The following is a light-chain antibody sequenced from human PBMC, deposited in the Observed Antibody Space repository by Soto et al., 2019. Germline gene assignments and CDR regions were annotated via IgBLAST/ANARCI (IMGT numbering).Light chain of an antibody. V-gene: IGKV4-1*01. CDR2: WAS. CDR1: QSVLYSSNNKNY. Sequence: DIVMTQSPDSLAVSLGERATINCKSSQSVLYSSNNKNYLTWYQQKPGQPAKVLIYWASTRESAVPDRFSGSGSGTDFTLTINSLQAEDVAVYYCQQYYSPPHTFGQGPRLEIK. J-gene: IGKJ2*01. CDR3: QQYYSPPHT.